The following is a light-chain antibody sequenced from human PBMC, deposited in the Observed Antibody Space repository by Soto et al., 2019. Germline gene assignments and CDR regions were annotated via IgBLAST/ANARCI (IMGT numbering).Light chain of an antibody. CDR2: DVS. Sequence: QSALTQPASVSGSPGQSITISCTGTNSDIGGYNYVSWYQQRPGKAPRVIIYDVSNRPSGVSNRFSGSKSGNTASLTISGLQAEDEADYHCSSYSSGNTLVLFGGGTKVTVL. J-gene: IGLJ2*01. CDR1: NSDIGGYNY. V-gene: IGLV2-14*01. CDR3: SSYSSGNTLVL.